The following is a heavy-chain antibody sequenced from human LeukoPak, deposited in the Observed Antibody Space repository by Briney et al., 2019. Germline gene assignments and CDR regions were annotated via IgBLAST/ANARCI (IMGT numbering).Heavy chain of an antibody. Sequence: ASVKVSCKASGHTFTTFAIHWVRQAPGQSLEWMGWINAGNGNTIYSQKFQGRVTFTRDTSASTAYMELSSLRSEDTAVYYCARVYSSSRGNYFDYWGQGTLVTVSS. CDR2: INAGNGNT. V-gene: IGHV1-3*01. CDR3: ARVYSSSRGNYFDY. D-gene: IGHD6-13*01. J-gene: IGHJ4*02. CDR1: GHTFTTFA.